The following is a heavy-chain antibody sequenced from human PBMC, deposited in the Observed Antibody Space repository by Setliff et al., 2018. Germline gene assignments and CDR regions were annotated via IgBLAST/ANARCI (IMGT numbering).Heavy chain of an antibody. CDR1: GYSFSTCW. CDR3: ARHPYYYGSGTYLDNNKRWFDP. J-gene: IGHJ5*02. V-gene: IGHV5-51*01. Sequence: GESLKISCKGSGYSFSTCWIGWVRQMPGKGLEWMGIIYPGDSITRYSPSFQGQVTISVDKSINTAYLQWSSLRASDTAIYYCARHPYYYGSGTYLDNNKRWFDPWGQGTLVTVS. CDR2: IYPGDSIT. D-gene: IGHD3-10*01.